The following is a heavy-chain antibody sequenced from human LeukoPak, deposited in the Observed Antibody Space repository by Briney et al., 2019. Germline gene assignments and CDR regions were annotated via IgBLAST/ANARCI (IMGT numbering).Heavy chain of an antibody. CDR2: ISYDGSNK. D-gene: IGHD3-3*01. Sequence: GRSLRLSCAASGFTFSSYGMHWVRQAPGKGLEWVAVISYDGSNKYYADSVKGRFTISRDNSKNTLYLQMNSLRAEDTAVYYCAKDSYYDFWSGYYRTTYYYYGMDVWGQGTTVTVSS. CDR1: GFTFSSYG. J-gene: IGHJ6*02. CDR3: AKDSYYDFWSGYYRTTYYYYGMDV. V-gene: IGHV3-30*18.